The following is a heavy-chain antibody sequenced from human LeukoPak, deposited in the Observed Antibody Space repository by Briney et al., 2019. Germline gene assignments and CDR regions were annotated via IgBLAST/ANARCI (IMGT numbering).Heavy chain of an antibody. J-gene: IGHJ4*02. Sequence: GGSLRLSCAASGFTFSSYSMNWVRQAPGKGLEWVSSISSSSSYIYYADSVKGRFTISRDNAKDSLYLQMNSLRPEDTAVYHCARGGYDSSGTFDYWGQGTLVTVSS. CDR2: ISSSSSYI. CDR1: GFTFSSYS. V-gene: IGHV3-21*01. D-gene: IGHD3-22*01. CDR3: ARGGYDSSGTFDY.